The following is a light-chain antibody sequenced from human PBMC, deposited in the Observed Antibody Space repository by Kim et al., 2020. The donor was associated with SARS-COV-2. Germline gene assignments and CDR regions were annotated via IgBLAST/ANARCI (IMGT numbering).Light chain of an antibody. CDR1: QSISTY. J-gene: IGKJ2*01. V-gene: IGKV1-39*01. CDR2: AAS. Sequence: ASVGDRVTIACRTSQSISTYLNWYQQKPGKAPKLLIYAASSLQTGVPSRFSGSGSGTDFTLTISSLQPEDFATYYCQQSYISPRAFGQGTKLEI. CDR3: QQSYISPRA.